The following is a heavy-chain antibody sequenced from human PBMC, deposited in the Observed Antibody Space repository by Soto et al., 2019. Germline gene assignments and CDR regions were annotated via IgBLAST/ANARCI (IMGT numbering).Heavy chain of an antibody. J-gene: IGHJ6*01. Sequence: GGSLRLACATSVFTFSIYGMHWVRQAPGKGLEWVAVIWYDGSNKYYADSVKGRFTISIDNSKNTLYLQMNSLRAEDTAVYYCARDLNGQLETYGMDVWGQGTTVTVSS. CDR3: ARDLNGQLETYGMDV. CDR2: IWYDGSNK. CDR1: VFTFSIYG. V-gene: IGHV3-33*01. D-gene: IGHD6-6*01.